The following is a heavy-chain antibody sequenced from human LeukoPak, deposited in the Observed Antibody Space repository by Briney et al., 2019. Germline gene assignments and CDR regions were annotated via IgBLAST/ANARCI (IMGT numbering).Heavy chain of an antibody. D-gene: IGHD3-22*01. CDR2: IYYSGST. CDR1: GGSISSYY. Sequence: PSETLSLTCTVSGGSISSYYWSWIRQPPGKGLEWIGYIYYSGSTNYNPSLKSRVTISVDTSKNQFSLKLSSVTAADTAVYYCARSLRGYDSSGYSDYWGQGTLVTVSS. CDR3: ARSLRGYDSSGYSDY. V-gene: IGHV4-59*01. J-gene: IGHJ4*02.